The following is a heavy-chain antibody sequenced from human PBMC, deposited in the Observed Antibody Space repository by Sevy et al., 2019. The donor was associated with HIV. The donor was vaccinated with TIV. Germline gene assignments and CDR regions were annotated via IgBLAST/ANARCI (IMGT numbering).Heavy chain of an antibody. CDR2: IWYDGSIK. CDR1: GFTFNMYG. J-gene: IGHJ3*02. D-gene: IGHD1-1*01. Sequence: GGSLRLSCAASGFTFNMYGMHWVRQAPGKGLEWVGQIWYDGSIKMYADSVKGRFTISRDNSKSTLYLQMNSLRGEDTAVYFCASEHNWDDAFDIWGQGTMVTVSS. V-gene: IGHV3-33*08. CDR3: ASEHNWDDAFDI.